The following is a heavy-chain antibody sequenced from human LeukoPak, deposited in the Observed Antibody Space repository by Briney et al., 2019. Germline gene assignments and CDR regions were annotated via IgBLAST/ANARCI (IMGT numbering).Heavy chain of an antibody. D-gene: IGHD5-18*01. CDR3: ARGGYSYADP. V-gene: IGHV4-30-4*01. J-gene: IGHJ5*02. Sequence: PSETLSLTCTVSGGSISDYYWSWIRQPPGKGLEWIGYIYYSGSTYYNPSLKSRVTISVDTSRNQFSLKLSSVTAADTAVYYCARGGYSYADPWGQGTLVTVSS. CDR1: GGSISDYY. CDR2: IYYSGST.